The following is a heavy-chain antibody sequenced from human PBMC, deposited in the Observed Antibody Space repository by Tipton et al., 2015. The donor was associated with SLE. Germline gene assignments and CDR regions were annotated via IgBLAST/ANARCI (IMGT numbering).Heavy chain of an antibody. J-gene: IGHJ2*01. CDR2: IYYSGIT. CDR1: GDSISNSPYY. D-gene: IGHD6-19*01. Sequence: TLSLTCAVSGDSISNSPYYWGWIRQPPGKGLQWIGNIYYSGITYYNPSLKSRVTISVDTAKNQFSLKLSPVTAADTAVYYCARRVAVAFDLWGRGTLVTVSS. CDR3: ARRVAVAFDL. V-gene: IGHV4-39*01.